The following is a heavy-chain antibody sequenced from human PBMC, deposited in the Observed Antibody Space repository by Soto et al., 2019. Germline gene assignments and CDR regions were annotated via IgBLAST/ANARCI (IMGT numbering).Heavy chain of an antibody. J-gene: IGHJ6*02. CDR2: IYHSGGA. V-gene: IGHV4-30-4*01. Sequence: SETLSLTCSVSGGSISSGYYYWSWIRQPPGKGLEWIGYIYHSGGASYNPSLRGRAVISIDTSKNQFFLRMNAVTAADTATYYCARDYYGAGSQYYYYGMEVWGQGTTVTVSS. CDR3: ARDYYGAGSQYYYYGMEV. D-gene: IGHD3-10*01. CDR1: GGSISSGYYY.